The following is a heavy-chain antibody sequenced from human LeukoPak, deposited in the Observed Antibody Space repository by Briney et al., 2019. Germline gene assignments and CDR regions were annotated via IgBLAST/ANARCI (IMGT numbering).Heavy chain of an antibody. CDR1: GGSVSHSNYY. Sequence: PSETLSLTCTVSGGSVSHSNYYWDWIRQPPGKGLEWIGDIYYSGSTYYNPSLKSRVTISLDTSKNQFSLKLSSVTAADTAVYYCARYGLLGLSEINGFDIWGQGTIVTVSA. V-gene: IGHV4-39*07. J-gene: IGHJ3*02. CDR2: IYYSGST. CDR3: ARYGLLGLSEINGFDI. D-gene: IGHD3-10*01.